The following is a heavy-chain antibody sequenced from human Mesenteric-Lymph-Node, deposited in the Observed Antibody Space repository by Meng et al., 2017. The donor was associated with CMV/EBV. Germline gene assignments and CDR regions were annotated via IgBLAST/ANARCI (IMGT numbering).Heavy chain of an antibody. V-gene: IGHV4-61*01. Sequence: GGGVRRGSNYWTWIGQPPGKGMEWIGFVYYNGGTDKNRCIKSRVNISLDKSKNQFSLRLSAVTAADTAVYYCARDDSSTWHRNYDYWGQGTLVTVSS. D-gene: IGHD6-13*01. CDR1: GGGVRRGSNY. CDR2: VYYNGGT. J-gene: IGHJ4*02. CDR3: ARDDSSTWHRNYDY.